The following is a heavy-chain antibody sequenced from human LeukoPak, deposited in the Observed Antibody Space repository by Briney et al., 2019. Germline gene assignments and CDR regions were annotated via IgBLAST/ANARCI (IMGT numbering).Heavy chain of an antibody. V-gene: IGHV3-11*01. J-gene: IGHJ4*02. CDR1: GFTFSDYY. CDR3: ASDIVATSGDF. CDR2: ITCSGDDI. Sequence: KAGGSLRLSCAASGFTFSDYYMSWIRQAPGKGLEWVAYITCSGDDIYYADSVKGRFTISRDNAKNALFLRMSSLRVEDTATYYCASDIVATSGDFWGQGTLVSVSS. D-gene: IGHD5-12*01.